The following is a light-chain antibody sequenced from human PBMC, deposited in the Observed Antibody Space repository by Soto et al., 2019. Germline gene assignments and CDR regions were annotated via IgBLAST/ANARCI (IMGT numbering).Light chain of an antibody. V-gene: IGKV1-39*01. CDR2: GAS. CDR3: QQSYSTPYT. J-gene: IGKJ2*01. CDR1: QSISTY. Sequence: DIQMTQSPSSLSASVGDRVTITCRASQSISTYLNWYQQKSGRAPKLLIYGASSLEIGVPSRFSGSGSVTDFTLTISSLETEDFATYYCQQSYSTPYTFGQGTEVEIK.